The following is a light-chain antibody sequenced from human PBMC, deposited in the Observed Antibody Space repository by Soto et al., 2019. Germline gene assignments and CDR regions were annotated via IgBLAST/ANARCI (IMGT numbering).Light chain of an antibody. Sequence: EIVLTQSPGTLSLSPGERATLSCRASQSVSSDYLAWYQQQPGQTPKVLIYRASIRATVIPDRFSGSGSGTDFTLTIRRLESEDLEVYYCQQYCSSPLTFGGGTKVEIK. CDR3: QQYCSSPLT. CDR1: QSVSSDY. CDR2: RAS. J-gene: IGKJ4*01. V-gene: IGKV3-20*01.